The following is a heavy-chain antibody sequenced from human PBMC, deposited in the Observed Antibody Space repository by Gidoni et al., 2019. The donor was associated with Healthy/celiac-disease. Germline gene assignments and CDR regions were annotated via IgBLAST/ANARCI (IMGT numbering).Heavy chain of an antibody. Sequence: QVQLQQWGAGLLKPPETLYLTSAVYGGSFSGYSWSWIRQPPGKGLEWMGEIHHSGSTNYNPSLKSRVTISVDTSKNQFSLKLSSVTAADTAVYYCARGVKGKGAGPWGQGTLVTVSS. D-gene: IGHD1-26*01. J-gene: IGHJ5*02. V-gene: IGHV4-34*01. CDR3: ARGVKGKGAGP. CDR2: IHHSGST. CDR1: GGSFSGYS.